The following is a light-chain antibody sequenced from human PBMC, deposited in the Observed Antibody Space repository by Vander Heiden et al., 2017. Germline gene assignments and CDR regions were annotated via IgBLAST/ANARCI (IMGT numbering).Light chain of an antibody. Sequence: EIVLTQPPGTLSLSPGERATLSSRPSQSARSSYLAWYQQKPGQAPRLRIYGASSRATGIPDRFSGSGSGTDFALTISRLEPEDFAVYYCQQYGSSPITFGQGTRLEIK. CDR1: QSARSSY. V-gene: IGKV3-20*01. J-gene: IGKJ5*01. CDR2: GAS. CDR3: QQYGSSPIT.